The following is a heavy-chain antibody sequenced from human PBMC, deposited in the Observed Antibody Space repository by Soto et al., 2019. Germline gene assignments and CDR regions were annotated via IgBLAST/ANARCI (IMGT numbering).Heavy chain of an antibody. D-gene: IGHD4-17*01. V-gene: IGHV4-39*01. CDR1: GGSISSSSYY. CDR3: ARPRDYGDYFDY. Sequence: SETLSLTCTVSGGSISSSSYYWGWIRQPPGKGLEWIGSIYYSGSTYCNPSLKSRVTISVDTSKNQFSLKLSSVTAADTAVYYCARPRDYGDYFDYWGQGTLVTVSS. CDR2: IYYSGST. J-gene: IGHJ4*02.